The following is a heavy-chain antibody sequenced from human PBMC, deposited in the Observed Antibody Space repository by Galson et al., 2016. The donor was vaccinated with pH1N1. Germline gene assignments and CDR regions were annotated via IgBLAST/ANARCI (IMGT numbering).Heavy chain of an antibody. V-gene: IGHV1-69*13. CDR1: GGIFSSYA. D-gene: IGHD3-10*01. CDR2: IIPIFGTS. J-gene: IGHJ6*02. Sequence: SVKVSCKASGGIFSSYAVSWVRQAPGRGLEWMGGIIPIFGTSNYAQKFQGRVTITADESTSTAYLELSSLSSEDTAVYYCARAPGRGEGALSYYYGLDVWGQGTTVIVSS. CDR3: ARAPGRGEGALSYYYGLDV.